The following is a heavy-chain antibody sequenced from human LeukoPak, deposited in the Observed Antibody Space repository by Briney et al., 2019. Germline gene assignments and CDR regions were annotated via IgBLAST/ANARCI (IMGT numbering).Heavy chain of an antibody. CDR1: GYTFTSYH. J-gene: IGHJ6*03. D-gene: IGHD3-3*01. V-gene: IGHV1-18*04. CDR2: ISAYNGNT. Sequence: ASVKVSCKASGYTFTSYHLHWVRQAPGQGLEWMGWISAYNGNTNYAQKLQGRVTMTTDTSTSTAYMELRSLRSDDTAVYYCARESYDFWSGYRGPYYYYYMDVWGKGTTVTVSS. CDR3: ARESYDFWSGYRGPYYYYYMDV.